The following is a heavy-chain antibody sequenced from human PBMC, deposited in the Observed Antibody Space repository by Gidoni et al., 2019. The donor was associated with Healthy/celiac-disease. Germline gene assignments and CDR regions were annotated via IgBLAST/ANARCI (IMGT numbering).Heavy chain of an antibody. CDR3: ARSGVPDFDWLSNVDAFDI. Sequence: EVQLVESGGGLVQPGGSLRLSCAASGFTFSSYWMSWVRQAPGKGLEWVANIKQDGSEKYYVDSVKGRFTISRDNAKNSLYLQMNSLRAEDTAVYYCARSGVPDFDWLSNVDAFDIWGQGTMVTVSS. J-gene: IGHJ3*02. V-gene: IGHV3-7*04. CDR2: IKQDGSEK. CDR1: GFTFSSYW. D-gene: IGHD3-9*01.